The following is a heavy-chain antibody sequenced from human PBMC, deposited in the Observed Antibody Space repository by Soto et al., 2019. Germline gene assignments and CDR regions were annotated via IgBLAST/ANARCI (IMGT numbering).Heavy chain of an antibody. J-gene: IGHJ4*02. V-gene: IGHV3-23*01. D-gene: IGHD5-18*01. Sequence: EVQLLESGGGLVQPGGSLRLSCAASGFTFRNYAMTWVRQAPGQGLEWVSTIRTSAVDTHYADSVKGRLTISRDDSTNTVYLQMNSLRAEDTAVYYCAKEALHSYGHHFDSWGQGTLVTVSS. CDR2: IRTSAVDT. CDR3: AKEALHSYGHHFDS. CDR1: GFTFRNYA.